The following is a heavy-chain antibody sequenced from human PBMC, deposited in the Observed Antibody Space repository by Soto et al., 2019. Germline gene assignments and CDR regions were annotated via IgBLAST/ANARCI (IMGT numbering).Heavy chain of an antibody. D-gene: IGHD4-17*01. CDR1: GGTFSSYA. J-gene: IGHJ6*02. V-gene: IGHV1-69*01. CDR2: IIPIFGTA. CDR3: ARGGYGDYVGDLHYYYGMDV. Sequence: QVQLVQSGAEVKKPGASVKVSCKASGGTFSSYAISWVRQAPGHGLEWMGGIIPIFGTANYAQKFQGRVTITADESTSTAYMELSSLRSEDTAVYYCARGGYGDYVGDLHYYYGMDVWGQGTTVTVSS.